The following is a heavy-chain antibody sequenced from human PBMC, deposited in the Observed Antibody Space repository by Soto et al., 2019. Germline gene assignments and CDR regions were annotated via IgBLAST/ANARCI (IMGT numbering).Heavy chain of an antibody. V-gene: IGHV6-1*01. D-gene: IGHD6-19*01. CDR3: ARDGVSGNGKYDWFDP. J-gene: IGHJ5*02. CDR1: GDSVSSNSVG. CDR2: TYYRSQWNN. Sequence: SQTLSLTCAISGDSVSSNSVGWNWIRQSPSRGLEWLGRTYYRSQWNNDYAVSVKGRININADTSKNQLSLQLGSVSPEDTAIYYCARDGVSGNGKYDWFDPWGQGTLVTVSS.